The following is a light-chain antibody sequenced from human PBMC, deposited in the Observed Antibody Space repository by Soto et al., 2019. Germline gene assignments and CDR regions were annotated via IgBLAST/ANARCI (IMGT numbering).Light chain of an antibody. J-gene: IGKJ1*01. CDR1: LSVSNNY. CDR3: QQYGSPGT. CDR2: GAS. V-gene: IGKV3-20*01. Sequence: EILLTQSPGTLSLSPGERATLSCRASLSVSNNYLAWYQQKPGQAPRLLIYGASNRATGTPDRFSGSGPETDFTLTISRLEPEDFAMYYCQQYGSPGTFGQGTKVDIK.